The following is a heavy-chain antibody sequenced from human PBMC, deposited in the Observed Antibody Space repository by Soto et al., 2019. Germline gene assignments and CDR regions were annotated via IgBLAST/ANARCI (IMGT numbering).Heavy chain of an antibody. CDR1: GGSISSSNW. J-gene: IGHJ4*02. V-gene: IGHV4-4*02. CDR2: IFHSGST. CDR3: ARVRSPDQVGANAFDY. D-gene: IGHD1-26*01. Sequence: QVQLQESGPGLVKPSGTLSLTCAVSGGSISSSNWWSWFRQPPGGGLVGIGEIFHSGSTNYNQSPKSRVTISVDKSMNQVSLKLGSVTAADTAVYYCARVRSPDQVGANAFDYWGQGTLGTVSS.